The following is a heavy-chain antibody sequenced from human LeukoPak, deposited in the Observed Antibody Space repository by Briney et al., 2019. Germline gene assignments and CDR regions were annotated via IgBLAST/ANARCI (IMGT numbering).Heavy chain of an antibody. V-gene: IGHV4-59*08. CDR2: IHDSGRT. J-gene: IGHJ5*02. D-gene: IGHD3-3*01. Sequence: SETLSLTCTVSGGSISNYYWSWIRQPPGKGLEWIGYIHDSGRTNYNPSLKSRVAILVDTSKNQLSLILTSVTAADSAVYYCARHEGAAGVLRFDPWGQGTLVTVSS. CDR3: ARHEGAAGVLRFDP. CDR1: GGSISNYY.